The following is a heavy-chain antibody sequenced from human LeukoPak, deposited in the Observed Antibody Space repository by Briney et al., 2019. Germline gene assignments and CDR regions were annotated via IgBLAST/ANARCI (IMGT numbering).Heavy chain of an antibody. CDR2: IYPGDSDT. CDR1: GYSFTSYW. CDR3: ARHRRYYDSSEGAFDI. V-gene: IGHV5-51*01. Sequence: GESLKISCKGSGYSFTSYWIGWVRQMPGKGLEWMGIIYPGDSDTRYSPSFQGQVTISADKSISTAYLQWSSLKASDTAMYYCARHRRYYDSSEGAFDIWGQGTMVTVSS. D-gene: IGHD3-22*01. J-gene: IGHJ3*02.